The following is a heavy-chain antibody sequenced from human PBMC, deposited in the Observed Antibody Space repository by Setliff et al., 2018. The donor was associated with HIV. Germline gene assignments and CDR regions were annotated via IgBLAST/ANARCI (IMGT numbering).Heavy chain of an antibody. CDR3: ARLRELLRGFSYFDF. J-gene: IGHJ4*02. CDR1: GGSISSGGYY. D-gene: IGHD1-26*01. CDR2: IHYSGNT. Sequence: SETLSLTCTVSGGSISSGGYYWSWIRQHPGKGLEWIGYIHYSGNTYNNPSLNSRISISVDMSKDKFSLKLSSLTAADTAVYYCARLRELLRGFSYFDFWGRGILVTVSS. V-gene: IGHV4-31*03.